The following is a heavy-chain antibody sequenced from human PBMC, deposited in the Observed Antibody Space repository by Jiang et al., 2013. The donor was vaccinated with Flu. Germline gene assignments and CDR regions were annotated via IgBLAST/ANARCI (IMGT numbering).Heavy chain of an antibody. CDR3: VRGAPRLFDY. CDR1: GDSVSSNSAA. CDR2: TYYRSKWYT. V-gene: IGHV6-1*01. J-gene: IGHJ4*03. Sequence: QTLSLTCAISGDSVSSNSAAWNWIRQSPSRGLEWLGRTYYRSKWYTNYAISVEGRITINPDTSKNQLSLQLNSVTPEDTAVYYCVRGAPRLFDYWGQGTTVTVPS.